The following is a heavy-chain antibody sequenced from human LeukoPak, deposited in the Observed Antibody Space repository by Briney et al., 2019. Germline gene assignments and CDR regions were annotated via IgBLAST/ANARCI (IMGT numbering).Heavy chain of an antibody. CDR3: ARTDYDILTGARMDV. J-gene: IGHJ6*04. Sequence: GASVTVSCKASGYTFTNYGMTWVRQAPGQGLEGMGWISAYNANTNYAQKFQGRVTMTTHPSTSTVYMELRSLRSDDTAIYYCARTDYDILTGARMDVWGKGTTVTVSS. CDR2: ISAYNANT. CDR1: GYTFTNYG. D-gene: IGHD3-9*01. V-gene: IGHV1-18*04.